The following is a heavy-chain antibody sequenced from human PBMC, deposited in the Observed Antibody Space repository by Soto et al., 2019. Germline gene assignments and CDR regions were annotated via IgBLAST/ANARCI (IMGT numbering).Heavy chain of an antibody. V-gene: IGHV4-39*02. CDR1: GASISSSDYY. Sequence: SETLSLTCTVSGASISSSDYYWGWVRQTPGKGLDWIGNIYYSGTTYYNPSLKSRVTISVDTSKNQFSLKLNSVTAADTAVYYCAKELKLTLFGPPNSQRWGQGTLVTVSS. CDR2: IYYSGTT. CDR3: AKELKLTLFGPPNSQR. J-gene: IGHJ4*02. D-gene: IGHD3-3*01.